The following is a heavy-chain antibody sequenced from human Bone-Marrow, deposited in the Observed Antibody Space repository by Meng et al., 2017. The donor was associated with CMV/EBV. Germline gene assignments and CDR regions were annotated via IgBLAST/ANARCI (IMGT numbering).Heavy chain of an antibody. CDR2: IYHSGNT. Sequence: SETLSLTCFVSGGSISNSTYYWDWIRQPPGKGLEWIGSIYHSGNTYYNPSLKSRVTISVDTSKNKFSLRLRSVTAADTAVYFCVRSRSWFDPWGQGTLVTVSS. V-gene: IGHV4-39*07. CDR3: VRSRSWFDP. D-gene: IGHD2-2*01. CDR1: GGSISNSTYY. J-gene: IGHJ5*02.